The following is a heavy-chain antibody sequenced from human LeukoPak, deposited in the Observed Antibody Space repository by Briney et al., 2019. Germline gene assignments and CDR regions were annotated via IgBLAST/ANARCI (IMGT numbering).Heavy chain of an antibody. CDR3: ARRPSPPTTITTSYYYMDV. CDR1: GFTFSSNW. J-gene: IGHJ6*03. V-gene: IGHV3-21*01. D-gene: IGHD4-11*01. Sequence: GGSLRLSCVDSGFTFSSNWMSWVRQAPGKGLEWVSSISSTSTYIYYADSVKGRFTISRDNAKNSLYLQMNSLRAEDTAVYYCARRPSPPTTITTSYYYMDVWGKGTTVTVSS. CDR2: ISSTSTYI.